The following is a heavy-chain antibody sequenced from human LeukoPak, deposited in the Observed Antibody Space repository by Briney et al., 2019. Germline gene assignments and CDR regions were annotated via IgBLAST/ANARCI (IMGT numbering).Heavy chain of an antibody. CDR3: ARRGTEPGDAFDI. D-gene: IGHD1-26*01. Sequence: SETLSLTCTVSGGFISSSSYSWGWIRQPPGKGLEWIGSIYYSGSTYYNPSLKSRVTISVDTSKNQFSLKLSSVTAADTAVYYCARRGTEPGDAFDIWGQGTMVTVSS. V-gene: IGHV4-39*01. CDR2: IYYSGST. CDR1: GGFISSSSYS. J-gene: IGHJ3*02.